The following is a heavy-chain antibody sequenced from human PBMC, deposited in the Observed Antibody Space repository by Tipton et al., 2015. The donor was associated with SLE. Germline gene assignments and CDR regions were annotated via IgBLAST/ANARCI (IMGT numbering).Heavy chain of an antibody. D-gene: IGHD6-13*01. CDR1: GYTFTSYG. CDR3: ARDRGAAAGLYYYYYGMDV. V-gene: IGHV1-18*01. Sequence: QSGAEVKKPGASVKVSCKASGYTFTSYGISWVRQAPGQGLEWMGWISAYNGNTNYAQKLQGRVTMTTDTSTSTAYMELRSLRSDDTAVYYCARDRGAAAGLYYYYYGMDVWGQGTTVTVSS. CDR2: ISAYNGNT. J-gene: IGHJ6*02.